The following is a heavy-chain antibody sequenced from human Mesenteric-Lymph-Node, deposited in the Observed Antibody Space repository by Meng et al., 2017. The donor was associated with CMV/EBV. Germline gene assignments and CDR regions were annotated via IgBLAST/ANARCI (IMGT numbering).Heavy chain of an antibody. D-gene: IGHD3-3*02. CDR1: GFTFSNNW. CDR2: LRSQTDGGTT. J-gene: IGHJ4*02. Sequence: GESLKISCAASGFTFSNNWLHWVRQGPGKGLEWVGRLRSQTDGGTTDYAAPVKGRFTISRDDSKNTLYLQMNSLKTEDTAVYYCTTDWKRSISYWGQGTLVTVSS. V-gene: IGHV3-15*01. CDR3: TTDWKRSISY.